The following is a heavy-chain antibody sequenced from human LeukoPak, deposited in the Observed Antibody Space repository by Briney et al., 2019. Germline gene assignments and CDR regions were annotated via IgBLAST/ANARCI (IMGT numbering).Heavy chain of an antibody. J-gene: IGHJ4*02. CDR1: GFTFSVYY. D-gene: IGHD6-19*01. Sequence: GGSLRLSCAASGFTFSVYYMFWVRQAPGKGLVWVSNISPDATNSKYADFVGGRFTISRDNAKNTLYLQLNSLRVEDAAVYYCARDKYSSGWYEGYFDYWGQGTLVTVSS. V-gene: IGHV3-74*03. CDR2: ISPDATNS. CDR3: ARDKYSSGWYEGYFDY.